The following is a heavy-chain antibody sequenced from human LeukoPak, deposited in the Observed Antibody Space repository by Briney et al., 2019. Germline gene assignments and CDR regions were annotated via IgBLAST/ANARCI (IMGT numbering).Heavy chain of an antibody. J-gene: IGHJ4*02. CDR2: IYTGGGR. Sequence: GGSLRLSCAASGFTFSSYSMNWVRQAPGKELEWVSVIYTGGGRYYADSVRGRFTISRDNSKNTLYLQMNSLRAEDTAVYYCARGYFDYWGQGTLVTVSS. CDR3: ARGYFDY. CDR1: GFTFSSYS. V-gene: IGHV3-53*01.